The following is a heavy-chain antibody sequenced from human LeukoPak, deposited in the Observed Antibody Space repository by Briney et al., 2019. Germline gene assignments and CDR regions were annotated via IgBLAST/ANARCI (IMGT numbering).Heavy chain of an antibody. D-gene: IGHD6-19*01. CDR1: GFTVSSSY. CDR3: AKDGIAVAGREIDY. Sequence: GGSLRLSCAASGFTVSSSYMHWVRQAPGKGLEWVSLISGDGGSTYYADSVKGRFTISRDNSKNSLYLQMNSLRTEDTALYYCAKDGIAVAGREIDYWGQGTLVTVSS. J-gene: IGHJ4*02. V-gene: IGHV3-43*02. CDR2: ISGDGGST.